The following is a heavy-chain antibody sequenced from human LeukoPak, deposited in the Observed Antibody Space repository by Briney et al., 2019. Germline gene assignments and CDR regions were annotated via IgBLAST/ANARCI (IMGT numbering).Heavy chain of an antibody. J-gene: IGHJ3*02. Sequence: GASVKVSCKASGGTFSSYAISWVRQAPGQGLEWMGGIIPIFGTANYAQKFQGRVTITTDESTSIAYMELSSLRSEDTAVYYCAGTHYTATVIAFDIWGQGTMVTVSS. CDR3: AGTHYTATVIAFDI. CDR1: GGTFSSYA. D-gene: IGHD3-3*01. CDR2: IIPIFGTA. V-gene: IGHV1-69*05.